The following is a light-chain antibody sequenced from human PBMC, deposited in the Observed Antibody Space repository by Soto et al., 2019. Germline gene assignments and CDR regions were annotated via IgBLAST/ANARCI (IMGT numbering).Light chain of an antibody. CDR1: SSNIGSNY. Sequence: QSVLTQPPSASGTPGQRVTISCSGSSSNIGSNYVYWYQQLPGTAPKLLIYRNNQRPSGVPDRFSGSKSGTYASLAISGLRSEDDADYYCAAWDGSLSGQVFGGGTKLTVL. CDR2: RNN. V-gene: IGLV1-47*01. J-gene: IGLJ2*01. CDR3: AAWDGSLSGQV.